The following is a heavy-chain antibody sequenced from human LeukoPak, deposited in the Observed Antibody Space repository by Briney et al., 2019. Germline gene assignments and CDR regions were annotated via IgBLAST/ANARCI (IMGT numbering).Heavy chain of an antibody. J-gene: IGHJ3*02. D-gene: IGHD6-6*01. CDR1: GYTFTSYG. Sequence: GASVKVSCKASGYTFTSYGISWVRQAPGQGLEWTGWISAYNGNTNYAQKLQDRVTMTTDTSTGTVYMELRSLRSDDTAMYYCARDWGSSSWRSSGIWGQGTMVTVSS. CDR2: ISAYNGNT. V-gene: IGHV1-18*01. CDR3: ARDWGSSSWRSSGI.